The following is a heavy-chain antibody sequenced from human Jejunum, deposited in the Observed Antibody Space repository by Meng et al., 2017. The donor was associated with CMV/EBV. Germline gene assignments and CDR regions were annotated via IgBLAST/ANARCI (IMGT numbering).Heavy chain of an antibody. V-gene: IGHV3-53*01. Sequence: CVASGFTVSSNYMSWVRQAPGKGLEWVSIIYSDGTTYFADSVKGRFTISRDKSKNTLDLQMNSLRAEDMAVYYCAYSSSWAHFDYWGQGMLVTVSS. CDR2: IYSDGTT. CDR1: GFTVSSNY. J-gene: IGHJ4*02. CDR3: AYSSSWAHFDY. D-gene: IGHD6-13*01.